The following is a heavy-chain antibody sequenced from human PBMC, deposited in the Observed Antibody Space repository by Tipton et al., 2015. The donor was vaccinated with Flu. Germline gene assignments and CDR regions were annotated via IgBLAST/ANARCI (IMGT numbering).Heavy chain of an antibody. CDR3: ARGVAAAGTSYYCDY. CDR1: GGSISSGGYY. J-gene: IGHJ4*02. CDR2: IYYSWSS. Sequence: TLSLTCTVSGGSISSGGYYWSWIRQHPGKGLEWIGYIYYSWSSYYNPSLKRLVTISVVTSKDQFSLKLSSVTAADTAVYYCARGVAAAGTSYYCDYWGQGTLVTVSS. D-gene: IGHD6-13*01. V-gene: IGHV4-31*01.